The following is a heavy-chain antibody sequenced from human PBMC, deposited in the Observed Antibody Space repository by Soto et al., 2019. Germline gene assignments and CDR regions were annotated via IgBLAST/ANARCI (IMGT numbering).Heavy chain of an antibody. CDR2: ISGSGGST. Sequence: GGSLRLSCAASGFTFSSYAMSWVRQAPGKGLEWVSAISGSGGSTYYADSVKGRFTISRDNSKNTLYLQMNSLRAEDTAVYYCAKENAVVDIVATIIFGPTYYYGMDVWGQGTTVTVSS. V-gene: IGHV3-23*01. J-gene: IGHJ6*02. CDR1: GFTFSSYA. D-gene: IGHD5-12*01. CDR3: AKENAVVDIVATIIFGPTYYYGMDV.